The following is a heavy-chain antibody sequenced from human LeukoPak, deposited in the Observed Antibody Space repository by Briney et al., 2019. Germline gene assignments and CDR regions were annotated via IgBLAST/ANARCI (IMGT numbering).Heavy chain of an antibody. D-gene: IGHD7-27*01. Sequence: GGSLRLSCAASGFTVSSNYMSWVRQAPGKGLEWVSIIYSGGSTYYADSVKGRFTISRDNSKNTLYLQMNSLRAEGAAVYYCATGQSAITGDGYYFDYWGQGTLVTVSS. CDR3: ATGQSAITGDGYYFDY. CDR1: GFTVSSNY. V-gene: IGHV3-53*01. J-gene: IGHJ4*02. CDR2: IYSGGST.